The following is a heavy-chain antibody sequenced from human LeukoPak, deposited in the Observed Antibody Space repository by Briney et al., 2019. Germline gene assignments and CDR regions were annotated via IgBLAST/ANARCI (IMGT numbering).Heavy chain of an antibody. CDR2: MNPNSGNT. V-gene: IGHV1-8*01. CDR3: ARGRANFLDAFDI. Sequence: ASVKVFCKASGYTFTSYDINWVRQATGQGLEWMGWMNPNSGNTGYAQKFQGRVTMTRNTSISTAYMELSSLRSEDTAVYYCARGRANFLDAFDIWGQGTMVTVSS. CDR1: GYTFTSYD. J-gene: IGHJ3*02.